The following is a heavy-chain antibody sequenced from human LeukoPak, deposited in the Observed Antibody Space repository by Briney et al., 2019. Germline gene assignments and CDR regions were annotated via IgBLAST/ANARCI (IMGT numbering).Heavy chain of an antibody. D-gene: IGHD6-13*01. J-gene: IGHJ4*02. CDR2: IYYSGST. CDR3: ARIQGTIAAALN. V-gene: IGHV4-39*07. Sequence: PSETLSLTCSVSDGSINSGTYYWAWIRQPPGKGLEWIGSIYYSGSTYYNPSLKSRVTISVDTSKNQFSLKLSSVTAADTAVYYCARIQGTIAAALNWGQGTLVTVSS. CDR1: DGSINSGTYY.